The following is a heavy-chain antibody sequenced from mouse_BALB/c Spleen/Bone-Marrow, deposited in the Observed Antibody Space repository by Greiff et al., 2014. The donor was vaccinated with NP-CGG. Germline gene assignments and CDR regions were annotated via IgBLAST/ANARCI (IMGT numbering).Heavy chain of an antibody. CDR3: ARGGLWSSFHY. CDR1: GFTFSDYY. Sequence: DVKVEESGGGLVQPGGSLKLSCATSGFTFSDYYMYWVRQTPEKRLEWVAYISNGGDSSYYPDTVKGRFTISRDNAKNPLYLQMSRLNAEDTAIYYCARGGLWSSFHYWGQGTTLTVSS. D-gene: IGHD1-1*02. CDR2: ISNGGDSS. V-gene: IGHV5-12*02. J-gene: IGHJ2*01.